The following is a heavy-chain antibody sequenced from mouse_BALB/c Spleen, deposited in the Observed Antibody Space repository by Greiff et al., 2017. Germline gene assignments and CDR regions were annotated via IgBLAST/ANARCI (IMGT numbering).Heavy chain of an antibody. J-gene: IGHJ4*01. D-gene: IGHD4-1*01. Sequence: EVKLVETGGGLVQPKGSLKLSCAASGFTFNTNAMNWVRQAPGKGLEWVARIRSKSNNYATYYADSVKDRFTISRDDSQSMLYLQMNNLKTEDTAMYYCVRATSGDMDYWGQGTSVTVSS. CDR1: GFTFNTNA. CDR3: VRATSGDMDY. CDR2: IRSKSNNYAT. V-gene: IGHV10S3*01.